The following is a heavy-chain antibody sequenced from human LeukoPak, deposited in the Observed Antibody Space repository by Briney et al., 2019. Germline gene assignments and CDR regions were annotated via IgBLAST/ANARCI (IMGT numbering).Heavy chain of an antibody. CDR1: GYTFTTYF. CDR2: INPNSGGT. J-gene: IGHJ4*02. Sequence: GASVKVSCKASGYTFTTYFMHWVRQAPGQGLEWMGWINPNSGGTNYAQKFQGRVTMTRDTSTSTAYMELRSLRSDDTAVYYCARVHLSEYYYGSGSYYKKTYYFDYWGQGTLVTVSS. V-gene: IGHV1-2*02. D-gene: IGHD3-10*01. CDR3: ARVHLSEYYYGSGSYYKKTYYFDY.